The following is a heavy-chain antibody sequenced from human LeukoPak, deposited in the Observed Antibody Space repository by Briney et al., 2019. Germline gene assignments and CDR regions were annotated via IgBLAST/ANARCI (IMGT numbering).Heavy chain of an antibody. CDR1: GYTFTSYD. J-gene: IGHJ4*02. V-gene: IGHV1-8*01. CDR2: MNPNSGNT. Sequence: ASVTLSCKASGYTFTSYDNNWVRQAPGQGLEWMGWMNPNSGNTGYAPKFQGRVTMTRDSSISTAYMELSSLESEDTAVYYCARRLAAAGYLPDYWGQGSLVTVSS. D-gene: IGHD6-13*01. CDR3: ARRLAAAGYLPDY.